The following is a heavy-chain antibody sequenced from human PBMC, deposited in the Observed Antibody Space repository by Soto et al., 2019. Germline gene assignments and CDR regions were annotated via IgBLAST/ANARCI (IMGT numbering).Heavy chain of an antibody. V-gene: IGHV5-51*01. Sequence: PGAALTISCKVSGYSVTSYWIGWLRQMPGKGLEWIGIIYPGDSDTRYSPSFQGQVTISADKSISTAYLQWSSLKASDTAMYYCARCDYADAFDIWGQGTMVTVSS. CDR1: GYSVTSYW. CDR3: ARCDYADAFDI. J-gene: IGHJ3*02. CDR2: IYPGDSDT. D-gene: IGHD4-17*01.